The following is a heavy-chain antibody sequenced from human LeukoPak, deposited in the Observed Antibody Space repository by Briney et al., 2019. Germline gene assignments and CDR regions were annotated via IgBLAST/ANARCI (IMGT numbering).Heavy chain of an antibody. CDR2: IYYSGSP. D-gene: IGHD2-2*01. CDR1: GGSISSGDYY. V-gene: IGHV4-30-4*01. CDR3: AREPAAMGFDY. Sequence: SETLSLSCTVSGGSISSGDYYWSWIRQPPGKGLEWIGYIYYSGSPYYNPSLKSRVTISVDMSKNQFSLKLSSVTAADTAVYYCAREPAAMGFDYWSQGTLVTVSS. J-gene: IGHJ4*02.